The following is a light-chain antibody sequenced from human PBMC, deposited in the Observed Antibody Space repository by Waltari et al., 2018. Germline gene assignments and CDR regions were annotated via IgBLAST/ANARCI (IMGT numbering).Light chain of an antibody. CDR2: KAS. CDR1: QCISSW. CDR3: QQYNSYPWT. Sequence: DIQMTQSHPTLSASVGDRVTITCLASQCISSWLASYQQKPGKAPKRLIYKASSLESGVPSRFSGSGSGTEFTLTISSLQPDDFATYFCQQYNSYPWTFGQGTKVEI. V-gene: IGKV1-5*03. J-gene: IGKJ1*01.